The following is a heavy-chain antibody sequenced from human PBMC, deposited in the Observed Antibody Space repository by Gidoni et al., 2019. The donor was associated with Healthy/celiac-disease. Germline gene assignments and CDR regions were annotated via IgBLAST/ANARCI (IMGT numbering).Heavy chain of an antibody. V-gene: IGHV4-38-2*01. J-gene: IGHJ5*02. D-gene: IGHD4-17*01. CDR1: GYSISSGYS. Sequence: QVQLQESGPGLVKPSETLSLTWAVSGYSISSGYSWGWIRQPPGNGLEWIGSIYHSGSTYYNPSLKSRVTISVDTSKNQFSLKLSSVTAADTAVYYCARVAKHDYGDLGGFDPWGQGTLVTVSS. CDR3: ARVAKHDYGDLGGFDP. CDR2: IYHSGST.